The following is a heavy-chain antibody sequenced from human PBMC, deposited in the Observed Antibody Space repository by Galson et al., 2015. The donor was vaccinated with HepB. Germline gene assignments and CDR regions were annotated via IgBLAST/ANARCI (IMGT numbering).Heavy chain of an antibody. V-gene: IGHV1-3*01. CDR3: ARGKVVVVAATSYNWFDP. J-gene: IGHJ5*02. CDR1: GYTFTSYA. Sequence: SVKVSCKASGYTFTSYAMHWVRQAPGQRLEWMGWINAGNGNTKYSQKFQGRVTITRDTSASTAYMELSSLRSEDTAVYYCARGKVVVVAATSYNWFDPWGQGTLVTVSS. CDR2: INAGNGNT. D-gene: IGHD2-15*01.